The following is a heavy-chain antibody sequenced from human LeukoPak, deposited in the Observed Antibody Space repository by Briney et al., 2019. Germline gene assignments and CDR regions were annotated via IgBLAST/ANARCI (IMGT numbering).Heavy chain of an antibody. D-gene: IGHD1-26*01. CDR3: ARSKSEGSYYDYYYYYMDV. CDR2: IYYSGST. J-gene: IGHJ6*03. Sequence: SETLSLTCTVSGGSISNSSYYWGWIRQPPGKGREWIGSIYYSGSTYYNPSLKSRVTISVDTSKNQFSLKLSSVTAADTAVYYCARSKSEGSYYDYYYYYMDVWGKGTTVTVSS. CDR1: GGSISNSSYY. V-gene: IGHV4-39*07.